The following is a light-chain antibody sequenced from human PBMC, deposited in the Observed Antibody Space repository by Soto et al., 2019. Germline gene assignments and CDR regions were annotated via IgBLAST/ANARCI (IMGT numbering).Light chain of an antibody. CDR1: HDISTY. Sequence: DIEVTQSPSSLSASVGDRVTITCRASHDISTYLTWYQHESGKAPKLLIYGASKLEPGVPSRFSGSGSGTIFTLTISGLQPEDIATYFCQQYEALPPTFGGGTRVEIE. V-gene: IGKV1-33*01. CDR2: GAS. CDR3: QQYEALPPT. J-gene: IGKJ4*01.